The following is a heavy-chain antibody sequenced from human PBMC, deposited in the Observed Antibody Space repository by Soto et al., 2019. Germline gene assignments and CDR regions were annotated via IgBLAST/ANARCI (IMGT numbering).Heavy chain of an antibody. CDR3: ARRPLNSNGAY. J-gene: IGHJ4*02. D-gene: IGHD3-22*01. Sequence: LSCAASGFTFSSYSMSWVRQAPGKGLEWVSLIYSSGSTHYADSVKGRFTISRDNSKNTVHLQMNTLRAEDMAVYYCARRPLNSNGAYWGQGTLVTVSS. CDR1: GFTFSSYS. V-gene: IGHV3-53*01. CDR2: IYSSGST.